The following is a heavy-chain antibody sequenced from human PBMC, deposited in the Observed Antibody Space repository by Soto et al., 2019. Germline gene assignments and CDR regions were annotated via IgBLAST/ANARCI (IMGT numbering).Heavy chain of an antibody. CDR3: ARGSTTEKVDS. V-gene: IGHV4-4*09. J-gene: IGHJ4*02. CDR2: IHNSGSP. Sequence: SETLSLTCTVSGGSISGYYWSWFRQPPGKGLEWIGYIHNSGSPYNTPSLKSRVTISADTSKNQFSLKLTSVTAADTAVYYCARGSTTEKVDSWGQGTLVTVS. CDR1: GGSISGYY. D-gene: IGHD4-17*01.